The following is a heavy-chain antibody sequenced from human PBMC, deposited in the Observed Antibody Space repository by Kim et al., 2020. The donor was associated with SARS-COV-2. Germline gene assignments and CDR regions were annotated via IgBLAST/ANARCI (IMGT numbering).Heavy chain of an antibody. J-gene: IGHJ5*02. D-gene: IGHD2-15*01. CDR2: INTNTGNP. V-gene: IGHV7-4-1*02. CDR3: ARGSSRGDT. CDR1: GYTFTNYG. Sequence: ASVKVSCKASGYTFTNYGMIWVRQAPGQGLEWMGWINTNTGNPTYAQGFTGRFVFSLDTSVSTAYLQINSLKAEDTAVYYCARGSSRGDTWGQGTLVTVSS.